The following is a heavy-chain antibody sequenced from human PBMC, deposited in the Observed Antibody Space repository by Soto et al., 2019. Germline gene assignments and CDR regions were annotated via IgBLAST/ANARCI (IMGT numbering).Heavy chain of an antibody. CDR2: IKQDGSEK. CDR3: ARVRRYSGGLVPYGMDV. V-gene: IGHV3-7*01. CDR1: GFTFSSYW. Sequence: GGSLRLSCAASGFTFSSYWMSWVRQAPGKGLEWVANIKQDGSEKYYVDSVKGRFTISRDNAKNSLYLQMHSLRAEDTAVYYCARVRRYSGGLVPYGMDVWGQGTTVTVS. D-gene: IGHD5-18*01. J-gene: IGHJ6*02.